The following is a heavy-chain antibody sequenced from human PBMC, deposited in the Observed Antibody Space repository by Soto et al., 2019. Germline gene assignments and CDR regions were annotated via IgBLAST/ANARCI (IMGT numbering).Heavy chain of an antibody. CDR1: GGTFSSDS. CDR3: ARSGGLDRDFNY. Sequence: SVKVSCKASGGTFSSDSFSWVRQAPGQGLEWMGGIIPMFDTPIYAQKFQDRVTITADESTSTAYMQLSSLRSGDTAVYYCARSGGLDRDFNYWGQGSLVTVSS. J-gene: IGHJ4*02. V-gene: IGHV1-69*13. CDR2: IIPMFDTP. D-gene: IGHD2-15*01.